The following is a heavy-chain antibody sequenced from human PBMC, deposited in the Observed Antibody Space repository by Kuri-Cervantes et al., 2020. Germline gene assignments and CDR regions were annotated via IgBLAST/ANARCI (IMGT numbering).Heavy chain of an antibody. CDR1: GGTFSSYT. CDR2: IIPILGIA. J-gene: IGHJ6*02. Sequence: SVKVSCKASGGTFSSYTISWVRQAPGQGLEWMGRIIPILGIANYAQKFQGRVTITADKSTSTAYMELRSLRSDDTAVYYCARALGDLYYYYGMDVWGQGTTVTVSS. D-gene: IGHD2-21*02. CDR3: ARALGDLYYYYGMDV. V-gene: IGHV1-69*02.